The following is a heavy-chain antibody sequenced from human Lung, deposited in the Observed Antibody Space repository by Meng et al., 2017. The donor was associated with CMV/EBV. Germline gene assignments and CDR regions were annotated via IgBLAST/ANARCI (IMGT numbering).Heavy chain of an antibody. CDR2: ISSSSTYI. CDR3: VRDLTPYYDFWSGYLDF. V-gene: IGHV3-21*01. D-gene: IGHD3-3*01. J-gene: IGHJ4*02. Sequence: GESXKISCAASGFTFSGYCMNWVRQAPGKGLEWVSSISSSSTYIYYADSVKGRFTIFRDNAKNSLYLEMNSLRAEDTAVYYCVRDLTPYYDFWSGYLDFWGQGXLVTVSS. CDR1: GFTFSGYC.